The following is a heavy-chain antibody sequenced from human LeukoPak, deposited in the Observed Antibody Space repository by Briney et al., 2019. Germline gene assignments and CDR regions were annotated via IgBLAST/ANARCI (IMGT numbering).Heavy chain of an antibody. Sequence: GGSLRLSCAASGFTFSNAWMSWVRQAPGKGLEWVGRIKIKTDGGTTDYAAPVKGRFTISRDDSKNTLYLQMNSLKTEDTAVYYCTTDGDVWGSYRSTWDYWGQGTLVTVSS. CDR3: TTDGDVWGSYRSTWDY. V-gene: IGHV3-15*01. CDR2: IKIKTDGGTT. CDR1: GFTFSNAW. D-gene: IGHD3-16*02. J-gene: IGHJ4*02.